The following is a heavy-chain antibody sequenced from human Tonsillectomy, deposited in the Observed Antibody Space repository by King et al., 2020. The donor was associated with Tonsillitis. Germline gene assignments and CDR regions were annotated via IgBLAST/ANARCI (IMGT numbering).Heavy chain of an antibody. Sequence: VQLQESGPGLVKPSETLSLTCAVSGYSISSGYYWGWIRQPPGKGLEWIGSIYHSGSTYYNPSLKSRVTISVDTSKNQFSLKLSSVTAADTAVYYCARWWEILRGLYFDYWGQGTLVTVSS. V-gene: IGHV4-38-2*01. CDR2: IYHSGST. D-gene: IGHD1-26*01. CDR3: ARWWEILRGLYFDY. J-gene: IGHJ4*02. CDR1: GYSISSGYY.